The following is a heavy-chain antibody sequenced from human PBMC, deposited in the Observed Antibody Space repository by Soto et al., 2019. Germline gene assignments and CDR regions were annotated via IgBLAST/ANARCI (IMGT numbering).Heavy chain of an antibody. CDR3: ARGPGIAVAGTGSRYFDY. CDR1: GGSFSGYY. J-gene: IGHJ4*02. D-gene: IGHD6-19*01. Sequence: SETLSLTCAVYGGSFSGYYWSWIRQPPGKGLEWIGEINHSGSTNYNPSLKSRVTISVDTSKNQFSLKLSSVTAADTAVYYCARGPGIAVAGTGSRYFDYWGQGTLVTVS. CDR2: INHSGST. V-gene: IGHV4-34*01.